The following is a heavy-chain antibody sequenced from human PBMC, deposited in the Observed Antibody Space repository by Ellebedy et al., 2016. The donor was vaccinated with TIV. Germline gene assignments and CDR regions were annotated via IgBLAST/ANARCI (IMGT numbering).Heavy chain of an antibody. V-gene: IGHV3-53*01. CDR2: IYSGGDT. J-gene: IGHJ6*02. CDR3: ARPTVPATICGACGMDV. Sequence: PGGSLRLSCTASGFTVGNNYMNWLRQAPGKGLEWVSLIYSGGDTVYADSVKGRFTISRDSSKNTLYLQMNSLRAEDTAVYYCARPTVPATICGACGMDVWGQGTTVIVSS. D-gene: IGHD2-2*01. CDR1: GFTVGNNY.